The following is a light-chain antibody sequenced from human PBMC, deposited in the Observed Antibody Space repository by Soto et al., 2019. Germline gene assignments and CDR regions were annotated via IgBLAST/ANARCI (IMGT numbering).Light chain of an antibody. V-gene: IGKV3-15*01. CDR3: QQYTCLWT. J-gene: IGKJ1*01. CDR2: GAS. CDR1: QSVSID. Sequence: EVVLTQSPGTLSLSPGERATLSCRASQSVSIDLAWYQQTPGQAPRLLIYGASTRATGIPVRFIGSGSGTEFTLTISSLQPDDVATYYCQQYTCLWTFGPGTKVDIK.